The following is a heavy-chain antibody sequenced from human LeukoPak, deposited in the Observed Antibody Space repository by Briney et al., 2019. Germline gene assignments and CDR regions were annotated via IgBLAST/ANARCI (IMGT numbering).Heavy chain of an antibody. J-gene: IGHJ3*02. V-gene: IGHV1-2*02. CDR2: ISPNSGGT. D-gene: IGHD6-6*01. Sequence: ASVKVSCKASGYTFTGYYMHWVRQAPGQGLEWMGWISPNSGGTFYAQKFQGRVTMSRDTSTNTAHMELSRLTSDDTAVYYCARVRVAVRFVTNDAFEIWGQGTMVTVSS. CDR3: ARVRVAVRFVTNDAFEI. CDR1: GYTFTGYY.